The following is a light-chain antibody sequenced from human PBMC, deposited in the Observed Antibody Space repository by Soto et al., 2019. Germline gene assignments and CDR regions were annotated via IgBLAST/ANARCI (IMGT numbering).Light chain of an antibody. CDR2: EVT. V-gene: IGLV2-8*01. CDR3: CSYASSSSYV. CDR1: SSDVGYYNY. Sequence: QSALTQPPSASGSPGQSVTISCTGTSSDVGYYNYVSWYQHHPGKAPKLMIYEVTKRPSGVPDRFSGSKSGNTASLTISGLQAEDEADYYCCSYASSSSYVFGTGTKVTVL. J-gene: IGLJ1*01.